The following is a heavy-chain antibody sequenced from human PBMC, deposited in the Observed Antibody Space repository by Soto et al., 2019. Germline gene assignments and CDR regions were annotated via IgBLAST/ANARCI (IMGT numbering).Heavy chain of an antibody. CDR3: ARDMSSSNYYYYYGMDV. CDR2: ISYDGSNK. Sequence: GGSLRLSCAASGFTFSSYAMHWVRQAPGKGLEWVAVISYDGSNKYYADSVKGRFTISRDNSKNTLYLQMNSLRAEDTAVYYCARDMSSSNYYYYYGMDVWGQGTTVTVSS. J-gene: IGHJ6*02. D-gene: IGHD6-6*01. V-gene: IGHV3-30-3*01. CDR1: GFTFSSYA.